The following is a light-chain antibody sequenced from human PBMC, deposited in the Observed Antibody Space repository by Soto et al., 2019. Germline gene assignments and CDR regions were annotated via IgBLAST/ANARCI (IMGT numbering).Light chain of an antibody. CDR3: HQYNSWPPGT. J-gene: IGKJ2*01. Sequence: ERVMTQSPATLSVSPGERVTLSCRASQSVSTNLAWYQQRPGQAPRLLISDASTRATGIPARFSGSGSGTEFTLTISSLQSEDFALYYCHQYNSWPPGTFGQGTKVDI. CDR1: QSVSTN. V-gene: IGKV3-15*01. CDR2: DAS.